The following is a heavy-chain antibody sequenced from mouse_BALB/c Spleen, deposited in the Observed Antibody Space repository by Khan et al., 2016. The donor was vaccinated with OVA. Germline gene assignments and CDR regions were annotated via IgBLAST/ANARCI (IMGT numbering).Heavy chain of an antibody. CDR1: GYSITSNYA. CDR3: ARKNYYGYAVDY. Sequence: EVQLVESGPGLVKPSQSLSLTCTVTGYSITSNYAWNWIRQFPGNKLEWMGYISYSGSTSYNPSLKSRISITRDTSKNPFFLQLNSVTTEDTATYYCARKNYYGYAVDYGGQGTSVTVSS. V-gene: IGHV3-2*02. J-gene: IGHJ4*01. D-gene: IGHD1-1*01. CDR2: ISYSGST.